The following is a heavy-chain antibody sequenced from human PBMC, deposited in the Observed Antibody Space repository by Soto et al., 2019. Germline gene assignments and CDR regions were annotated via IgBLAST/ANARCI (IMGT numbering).Heavy chain of an antibody. CDR3: TKDRRAAAGDFYYYYGMDV. J-gene: IGHJ6*02. Sequence: GGSLRLSCAASGFTFSSYAMSWVRQAPGKGLEWVSAISGSGGSTYYADSVKGRFTISRDNSKNTLYLQMNSLRAEDTAVYYCTKDRRAAAGDFYYYYGMDVWGQGTTVTVSS. D-gene: IGHD6-13*01. CDR2: ISGSGGST. CDR1: GFTFSSYA. V-gene: IGHV3-23*01.